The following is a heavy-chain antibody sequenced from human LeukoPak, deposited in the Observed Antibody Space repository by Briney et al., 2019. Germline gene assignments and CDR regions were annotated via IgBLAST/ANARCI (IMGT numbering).Heavy chain of an antibody. Sequence: ASVKVSCKASGYTFTTYYIHWVRQAPGQGLEWMGTINPSAGNRNYAQKFQGRVTMTRDTSTSTVYMELSSLRSDDTAVYYCARHDLGGTSPFDYWGQGTLVTVSS. CDR3: ARHDLGGTSPFDY. J-gene: IGHJ4*02. D-gene: IGHD4-23*01. CDR2: INPSAGNR. V-gene: IGHV1-46*01. CDR1: GYTFTTYY.